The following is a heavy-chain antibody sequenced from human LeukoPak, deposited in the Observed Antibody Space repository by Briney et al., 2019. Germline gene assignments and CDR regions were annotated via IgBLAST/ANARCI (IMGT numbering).Heavy chain of an antibody. Sequence: SETLSLTCTVSGGSISSYYWSWIRQPPGKGLEWIGYIYYSGSTNYNPSLKSRVTISVDTSKNQFSLKLSSVTAADTAVYYCARVTCSGGSCTHRKGKYGSGWYYFDYWGQGTLVTVSS. CDR3: ARVTCSGGSCTHRKGKYGSGWYYFDY. D-gene: IGHD2-15*01. CDR1: GGSISSYY. V-gene: IGHV4-59*01. J-gene: IGHJ4*02. CDR2: IYYSGST.